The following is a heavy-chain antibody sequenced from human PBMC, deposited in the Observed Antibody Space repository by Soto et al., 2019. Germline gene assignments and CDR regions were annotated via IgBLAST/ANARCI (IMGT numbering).Heavy chain of an antibody. CDR1: GFTFSSYS. Sequence: VQLVESGGGLVQPGGSLRLSCAASGFTFSSYSMNWVRQAPGKGLEWVSYISSSSSTIYYADSVKGRFTISRDNAKNSLYLQMNRLTDEDPAVYYCASLLGGYSYGPRYSYYGMDVWGQGTTVTVSS. J-gene: IGHJ6*02. CDR3: ASLLGGYSYGPRYSYYGMDV. D-gene: IGHD5-18*01. CDR2: ISSSSSTI. V-gene: IGHV3-48*02.